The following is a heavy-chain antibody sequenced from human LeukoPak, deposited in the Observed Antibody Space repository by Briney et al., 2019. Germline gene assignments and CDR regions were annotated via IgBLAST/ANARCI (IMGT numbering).Heavy chain of an antibody. J-gene: IGHJ4*02. CDR3: ARDLSGYDPAFDY. CDR2: IYSGGST. Sequence: GGSLRLSCAASGFTVSSNYMSWVRQAPGKGLEWVSVIYSGGSTYYADSVKGRFTISRDNSKNTLYLQMNSLRAEDTAVYYCARDLSGYDPAFDYWGQGTLVTVSS. CDR1: GFTVSSNY. V-gene: IGHV3-66*01. D-gene: IGHD5-12*01.